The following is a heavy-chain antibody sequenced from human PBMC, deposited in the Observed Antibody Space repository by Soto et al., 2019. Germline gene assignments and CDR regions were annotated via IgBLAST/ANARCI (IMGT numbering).Heavy chain of an antibody. CDR3: AKMGPGSFDP. Sequence: SETLSLTCAVSGGSISSDNWWSWVRQPPGKGLEWIGEIYHSGSTKYSPSLKSRVTISVDKSKNQLALKLSTVTAADTAVYYCAKMGPGSFDPWGQGTLVTVSS. D-gene: IGHD3-10*01. J-gene: IGHJ5*02. CDR1: GGSISSDNW. CDR2: IYHSGST. V-gene: IGHV4-4*02.